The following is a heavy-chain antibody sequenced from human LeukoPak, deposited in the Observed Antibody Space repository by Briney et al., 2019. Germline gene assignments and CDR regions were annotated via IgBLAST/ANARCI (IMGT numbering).Heavy chain of an antibody. CDR1: GGSISSGGYS. J-gene: IGHJ4*02. V-gene: IGHV4-30-2*01. CDR2: IYHSGST. CDR3: ARGISMAIDY. Sequence: SETLSLTCAVSGGSISSGGYSWSWIRQPPGKGLEWIGYIYHSGSTYYNPSLKSRVTISVDRSKNQFSLKLSSVTAVDTAVYYCARGISMAIDYWGQGTLVTVSS. D-gene: IGHD5-24*01.